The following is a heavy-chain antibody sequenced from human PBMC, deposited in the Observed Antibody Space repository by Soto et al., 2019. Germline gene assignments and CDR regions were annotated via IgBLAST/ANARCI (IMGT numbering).Heavy chain of an antibody. CDR2: IYPGDSDV. CDR3: AIGRPAYYYALDV. CDR1: GCSWFISRNSW. V-gene: IGHV5-51*07. Sequence: GESLRISCRTSGCSWFISRNSWIAWVHQMPGRGLEWVGIIYPGDSDVKYSPSFQGRVTISADESLKTAFLQWSSLKNSDSAIYYCAIGRPAYYYALDVWGQGTTVTVSS. J-gene: IGHJ6*02.